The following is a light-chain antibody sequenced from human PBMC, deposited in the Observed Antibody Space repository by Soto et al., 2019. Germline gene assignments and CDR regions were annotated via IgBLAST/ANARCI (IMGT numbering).Light chain of an antibody. J-gene: IGLJ1*01. Sequence: QSVLTQPPSASSTPGQTVTISFSGSTSNIGTFYVYWYQHLPGTAPKLLIYLGDQRASGVSGRFSGSKSGTSASLAINGLGSDDEADYYCAAWDDNLNAYVFGSGTKVTVL. CDR2: LGD. CDR3: AAWDDNLNAYV. CDR1: TSNIGTFY. V-gene: IGLV1-47*02.